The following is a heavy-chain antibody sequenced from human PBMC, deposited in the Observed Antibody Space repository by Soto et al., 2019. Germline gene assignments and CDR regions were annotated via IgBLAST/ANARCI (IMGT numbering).Heavy chain of an antibody. Sequence: QVQLVQSGAEVKKPGSSVKVSCKASGGTFSSYAISWVRQAPGQGLEWMGGIIPIVGTANYAQKFQGRVTITADEATSTDDMELSSLRSEDTAVYYCALRYYGSGSYYEALWFDPWGQGTLVTFSS. CDR2: IIPIVGTA. V-gene: IGHV1-69*12. CDR1: GGTFSSYA. D-gene: IGHD3-10*01. CDR3: ALRYYGSGSYYEALWFDP. J-gene: IGHJ5*02.